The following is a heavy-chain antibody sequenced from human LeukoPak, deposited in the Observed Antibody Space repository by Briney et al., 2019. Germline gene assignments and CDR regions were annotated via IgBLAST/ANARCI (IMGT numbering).Heavy chain of an antibody. CDR1: GGSFSGYY. V-gene: IGHV4-34*01. J-gene: IGHJ4*02. CDR3: ASVRFDY. Sequence: SETLSLTCAVYGGSFSGYYWSWIRQPPGKGLEWIGEINHSGSTNYNPSLKSRVTISVDTSKNQFSLKLSSVTAADTAVYYCASVRFDYWSQGTLVTVSS. CDR2: INHSGST.